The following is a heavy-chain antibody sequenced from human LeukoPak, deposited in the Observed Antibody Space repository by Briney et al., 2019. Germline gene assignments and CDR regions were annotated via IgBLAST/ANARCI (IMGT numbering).Heavy chain of an antibody. D-gene: IGHD3-22*01. CDR2: ISGSGDST. CDR1: GFTFSTYA. Sequence: PGGSLRLSCAASGFTFSTYAVMWVRQAPGKGLEWVSTISGSGDSTYYAVSVKGPFTIFRDNSKDTLYLQMSSVRVDDTAVYYCARDRGRYYDSRGFYWGYYFDSWGQGILVTVST. J-gene: IGHJ4*02. CDR3: ARDRGRYYDSRGFYWGYYFDS. V-gene: IGHV3-23*01.